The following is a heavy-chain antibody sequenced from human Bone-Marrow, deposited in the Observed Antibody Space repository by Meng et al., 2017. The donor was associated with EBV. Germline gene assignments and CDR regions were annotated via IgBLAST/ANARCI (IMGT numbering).Heavy chain of an antibody. Sequence: LTLQWSGPGWVRPSETLSLPCAACVASISNSNFCWGWIRQPPGKGLEWIGSFCYSASTFYNPSLKSRVTISVDTSKNQFSLKLRSVTAADTAVYYCASVTYTDYGYGTFDYWGQGTLVTVSS. CDR3: ASVTYTDYGYGTFDY. J-gene: IGHJ4*02. CDR2: FCYSAST. V-gene: IGHV4-39*07. D-gene: IGHD4-17*01. CDR1: VASISNSNFC.